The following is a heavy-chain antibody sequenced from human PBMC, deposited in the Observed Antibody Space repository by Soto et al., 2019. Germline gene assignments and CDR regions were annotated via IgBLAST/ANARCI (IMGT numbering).Heavy chain of an antibody. J-gene: IGHJ5*02. V-gene: IGHV3-53*01. CDR3: ARHRHPRGTVGATSPLDP. Sequence: GGSLRLSCAISGFSVSSNYLSWVRQAPGKGLEWVSVHYSGGSTYYADSVQGRFTISRDKSNNTLYLQMRRVRAEDTAVYFCARHRHPRGTVGATSPLDPWGQGTQVTVSS. CDR1: GFSVSSNY. D-gene: IGHD1-26*01. CDR2: HYSGGST.